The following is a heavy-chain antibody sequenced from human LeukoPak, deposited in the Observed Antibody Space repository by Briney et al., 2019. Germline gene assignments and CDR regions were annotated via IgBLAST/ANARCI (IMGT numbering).Heavy chain of an antibody. Sequence: GGSLRLSCAASGFTFSSYAMSWVRQAPGKGLEWVSAISGSGGSTYYADSVKGRFTISRDNSKNTLYLQMNSLRAEDTAVYYCARTGSSSGYYYHGMDVWGQGTTVTVSS. CDR1: GFTFSSYA. CDR3: ARTGSSSGYYYHGMDV. CDR2: ISGSGGST. V-gene: IGHV3-23*01. D-gene: IGHD6-6*01. J-gene: IGHJ6*02.